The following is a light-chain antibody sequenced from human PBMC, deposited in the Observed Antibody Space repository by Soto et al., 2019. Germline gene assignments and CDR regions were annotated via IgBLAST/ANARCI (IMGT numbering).Light chain of an antibody. CDR2: EVS. CDR3: SSYAGSNNFV. Sequence: ALTQPPSASRSPGQSVTISCTGTSSDIGAYIYVSWYQQHPGKAPKLMISEVSRRPSGVPERFSGSKSGNTASLTVSGLQADDEAHYYCSSYAGSNNFVFGTGTKVTVL. V-gene: IGLV2-8*01. CDR1: SSDIGAYIY. J-gene: IGLJ1*01.